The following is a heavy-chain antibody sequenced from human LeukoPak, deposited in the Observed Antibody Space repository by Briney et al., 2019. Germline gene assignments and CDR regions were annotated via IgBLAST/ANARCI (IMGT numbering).Heavy chain of an antibody. J-gene: IGHJ4*02. CDR3: ARGLPGPPIAAAWYFDY. CDR1: GGSISSYY. D-gene: IGHD6-13*01. Sequence: SETLSLTCTVSGGSISSYYWTWIRQPPGGGLEWIGYIYYSGSSTYYNPSLNSRVTISVDTSKNQFSLKLSSVTAADTAVYYCARGLPGPPIAAAWYFDYWGQGTLVTVSS. CDR2: IYYSGSST. V-gene: IGHV4-59*12.